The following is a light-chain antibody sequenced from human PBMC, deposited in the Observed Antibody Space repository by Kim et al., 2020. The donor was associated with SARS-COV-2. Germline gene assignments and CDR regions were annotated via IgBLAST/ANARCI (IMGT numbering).Light chain of an antibody. V-gene: IGLV3-9*01. CDR1: NIGGNS. Sequence: SYELTQPLSVSVALGQTARISCGGNNIGGNSVQWYQQKPGQAPVLVIYRDNNRPSGIPERFSGSNLGNTATLTISRAQAGDEADYYCQVWDSTVVFGGGT. CDR2: RDN. J-gene: IGLJ2*01. CDR3: QVWDSTVV.